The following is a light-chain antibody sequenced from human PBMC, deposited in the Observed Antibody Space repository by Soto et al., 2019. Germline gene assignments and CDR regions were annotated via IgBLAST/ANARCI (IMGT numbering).Light chain of an antibody. Sequence: SALTQPPSASGSPGQSVTISCTGTSSDVGGYNYVSWYQQHPGKAPKLMIFEVSKRPSGVPDRFSGSKSGNTASLTVSGLQAEDEADYYCSSDAGSVLFGGGTKLTVL. V-gene: IGLV2-8*01. CDR1: SSDVGGYNY. CDR3: SSDAGSVL. CDR2: EVS. J-gene: IGLJ2*01.